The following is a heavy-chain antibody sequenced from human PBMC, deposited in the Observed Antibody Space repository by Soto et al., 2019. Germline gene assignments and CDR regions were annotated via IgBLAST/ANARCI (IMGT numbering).Heavy chain of an antibody. J-gene: IGHJ4*02. V-gene: IGHV4-31*03. Sequence: QVQLQESGPGLVKPSQTLSLTCTVSGGSISSGGYYWSWIREHPGKGLEWIGYIYYSGSTYYNPSLTSRVTISVDTSKHQFSLKLRSVTAADKAVYYWARERSGRDKYSFDYWGQGTLVTVSS. CDR1: GGSISSGGYY. CDR2: IYYSGST. D-gene: IGHD6-25*01. CDR3: ARERSGRDKYSFDY.